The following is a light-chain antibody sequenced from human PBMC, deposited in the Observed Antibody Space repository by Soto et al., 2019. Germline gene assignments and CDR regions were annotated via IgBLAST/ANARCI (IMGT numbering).Light chain of an antibody. CDR2: AAS. CDR1: QGISSS. V-gene: IGKV1-9*01. Sequence: DIQLTQSPSFLSASVGDRVTITCRASQGISSSLAWYQQKSGKAPKLLIYAASTLQSGVPSRFSGSGSGTEFTLTISSLQPEDFATYYCQQCNSYPVTFGGGTKVEIK. CDR3: QQCNSYPVT. J-gene: IGKJ4*01.